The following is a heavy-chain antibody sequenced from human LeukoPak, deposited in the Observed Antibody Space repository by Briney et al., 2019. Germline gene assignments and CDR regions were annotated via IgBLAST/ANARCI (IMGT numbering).Heavy chain of an antibody. D-gene: IGHD1-26*01. J-gene: IGHJ4*02. V-gene: IGHV3-23*01. CDR1: GFNFNNYG. Sequence: GGSLRLSCEGSGFNFNNYGMSWVRQAPGKGLEWVAGISGSGDGANYADSVKGRFTISRDNSKNRLYLQMTSLKAEDTAVYYCATVGATERGHWDQGTLVTVSS. CDR2: ISGSGDGA. CDR3: ATVGATERGH.